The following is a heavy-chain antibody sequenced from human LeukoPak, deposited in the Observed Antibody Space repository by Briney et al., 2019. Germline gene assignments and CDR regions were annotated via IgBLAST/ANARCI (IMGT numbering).Heavy chain of an antibody. CDR3: ARDALDVDIVATTLWAFDI. J-gene: IGHJ3*02. V-gene: IGHV3-11*01. Sequence: GGSLRLSCAASGFTFSDYYMNWIRQAPGKGLEWVSYISSSGSTIYYADSVKGRFTISRDNAKNSLYLQMNSLRAEDTAVYYCARDALDVDIVATTLWAFDIWGLGTMVTVSS. CDR2: ISSSGSTI. D-gene: IGHD5-12*01. CDR1: GFTFSDYY.